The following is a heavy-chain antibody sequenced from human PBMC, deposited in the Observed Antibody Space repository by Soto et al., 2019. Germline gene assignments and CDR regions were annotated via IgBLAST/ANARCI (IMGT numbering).Heavy chain of an antibody. Sequence: EVQLLESGGGSVQSGGSLRLSCGASGFTFSTYAMSWVRQAPGKGLEWVSAVVGGGRSTYYADSVKGRFTISRDNSNNKLYLQMNILRAGDTAVSYCAKSQQWGLPLSGGLDVWGRGTTVTVSS. CDR1: GFTFSTYA. CDR2: VVGGGRST. V-gene: IGHV3-23*01. D-gene: IGHD6-19*01. J-gene: IGHJ6*02. CDR3: AKSQQWGLPLSGGLDV.